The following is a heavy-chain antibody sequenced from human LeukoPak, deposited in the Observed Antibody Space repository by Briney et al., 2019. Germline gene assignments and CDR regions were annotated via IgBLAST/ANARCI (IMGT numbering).Heavy chain of an antibody. CDR3: AREMIVGPTFDI. V-gene: IGHV4-59*01. Sequence: PSETLSLTCTVSGGSISSYYWSWIRQPPGKGLEWIGYIYYSGSTNYNPSLKSRVTISVDTSKNQFSLKLSSVTAADSAVYYCAREMIVGPTFDIWGQGTMVTVPS. J-gene: IGHJ3*02. CDR2: IYYSGST. D-gene: IGHD1-26*01. CDR1: GGSISSYY.